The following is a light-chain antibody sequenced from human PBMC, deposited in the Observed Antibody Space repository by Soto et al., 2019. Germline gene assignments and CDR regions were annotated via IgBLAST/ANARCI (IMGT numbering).Light chain of an antibody. J-gene: IGKJ5*01. CDR3: QQRNSWPPIT. CDR1: QSVRTY. CDR2: HAS. V-gene: IGKV3-11*01. Sequence: EIVLTQSPVTLSLSPGERATLSCRASQSVRTYLAWYQVKPGQAPRLLIYHASSRASGVPARFSGSGSGTDFTLTISSLEPEDFALYYCQQRNSWPPITFGQGTRLEIK.